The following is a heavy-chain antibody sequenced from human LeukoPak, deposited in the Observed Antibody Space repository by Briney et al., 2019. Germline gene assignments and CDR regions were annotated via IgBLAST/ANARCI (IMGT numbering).Heavy chain of an antibody. J-gene: IGHJ4*02. CDR1: GGSISSYY. CDR2: IYYSGST. Sequence: SETLSLTCTVSGGSISSYYWSWIRQPPGKGLEWIGSIYYSGSTYYNPSLKSRVTISVDTSKNQFSLKLSSVTAADTAVYYCARYGGSSGWYGHDYWGQGTLVTVSS. V-gene: IGHV4-59*12. D-gene: IGHD6-19*01. CDR3: ARYGGSSGWYGHDY.